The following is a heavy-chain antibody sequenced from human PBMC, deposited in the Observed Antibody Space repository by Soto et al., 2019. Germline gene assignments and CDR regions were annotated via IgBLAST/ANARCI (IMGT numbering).Heavy chain of an antibody. CDR3: GGPRRSRNGYPFRC. J-gene: IGHJ4*02. V-gene: IGHV3-49*03. Sequence: GGALRLSCSGSGFTFRDYPLTWFRQTPGKGLECVGFIRSEAYGGTTDYAASVQGRFTISRDDLRGGAYLQMDCLKSADTAIYYCGGPRRSRNGYPFRCWGQRTRVSVSS. CDR2: IRSEAYGGTT. D-gene: IGHD1-1*01. CDR1: GFTFRDYP.